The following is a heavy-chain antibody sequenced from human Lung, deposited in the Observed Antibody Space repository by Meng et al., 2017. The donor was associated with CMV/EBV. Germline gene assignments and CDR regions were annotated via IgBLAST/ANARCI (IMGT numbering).Heavy chain of an antibody. CDR3: ARVIYYGSGIFDY. D-gene: IGHD3-10*01. CDR1: GGCITTNNW. V-gene: IGHV4-4*02. J-gene: IGHJ4*02. Sequence: VCGGCITTNNWWSWGRQPPGKGLEWVGKIYHSGSTNYNPSLKSRVTISVDKYKNQFSLKLSSVTAADTAMYYCARVIYYGSGIFDYWGQGTLVTVSS. CDR2: IYHSGST.